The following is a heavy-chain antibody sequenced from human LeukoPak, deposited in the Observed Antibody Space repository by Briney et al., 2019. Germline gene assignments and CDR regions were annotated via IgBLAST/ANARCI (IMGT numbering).Heavy chain of an antibody. Sequence: SETLSLTCTVSGGSINYYYWSWIRQPPGKGLEWIGCIFDSGSTNLNPSLESRVTLSVDTSKNQFSLKLSSVTAADTAVYYCARGSSSTTDAFDIWGQGTMVTVSS. J-gene: IGHJ3*02. D-gene: IGHD2-2*01. CDR1: GGSINYYY. CDR2: IFDSGST. CDR3: ARGSSSTTDAFDI. V-gene: IGHV4-59*08.